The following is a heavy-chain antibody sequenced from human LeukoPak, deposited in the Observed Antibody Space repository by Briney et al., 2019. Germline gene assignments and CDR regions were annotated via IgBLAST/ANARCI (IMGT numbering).Heavy chain of an antibody. CDR3: ARDPAGVATVTNSDY. V-gene: IGHV1-46*01. J-gene: IGHJ4*02. CDR2: INPSGGST. CDR1: GYTFTSYY. Sequence: ASVKVSCKASGYTFTSYYMHWVRQAPGQGLEWTGIINPSGGSTSYAQKFQGRVTMTRDTSTSTVYMELSSLRSEDTAVYYCARDPAGVATVTNSDYWGQGTLVTVSS. D-gene: IGHD4-17*01.